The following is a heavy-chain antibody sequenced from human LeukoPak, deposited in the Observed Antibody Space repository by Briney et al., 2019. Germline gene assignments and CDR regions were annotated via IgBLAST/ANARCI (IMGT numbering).Heavy chain of an antibody. J-gene: IGHJ4*02. CDR3: ARETHYDILTGWSPYFDY. D-gene: IGHD3-9*01. Sequence: GGSLRLSCAASGFTFSSYWMSWVCQAPGKGLEWVANIKQDGSEKYYVDSVKGRFTISRDNAKNSLYLQMNSLRAEDTAVYYCARETHYDILTGWSPYFDYWGQGTLVTVSS. CDR2: IKQDGSEK. CDR1: GFTFSSYW. V-gene: IGHV3-7*01.